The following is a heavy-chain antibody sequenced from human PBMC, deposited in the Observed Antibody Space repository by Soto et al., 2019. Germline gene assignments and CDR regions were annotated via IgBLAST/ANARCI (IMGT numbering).Heavy chain of an antibody. CDR1: GGSVTNSSYY. V-gene: IGHV4-39*01. CDR3: VSPRTTVPTQAYFDY. J-gene: IGHJ4*02. CDR2: VYYRGRS. Sequence: SETLSLTCTVSGGSVTNSSYYWGWIRQSPGKGLEWIGSVYYRGRSYSKSSVKSRATISVDTSKNRFSLSLNSVTASDTAVYFCVSPRTTVPTQAYFDYWGPGALVTVS. D-gene: IGHD4-17*01.